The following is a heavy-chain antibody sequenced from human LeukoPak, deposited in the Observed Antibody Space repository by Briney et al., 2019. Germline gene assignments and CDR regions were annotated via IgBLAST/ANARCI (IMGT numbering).Heavy chain of an antibody. J-gene: IGHJ4*02. Sequence: ASVKVSCKASGGTFSSYAISWVRQAPGQGLEWMGGIIPIFGTADYAQKFQGRVTMTTDTSTSTAYMELRSLRSDDTAVYYCAREDYGDIDYWGQGTLVTVSS. D-gene: IGHD4-17*01. CDR2: IIPIFGTA. V-gene: IGHV1-69*05. CDR1: GGTFSSYA. CDR3: AREDYGDIDY.